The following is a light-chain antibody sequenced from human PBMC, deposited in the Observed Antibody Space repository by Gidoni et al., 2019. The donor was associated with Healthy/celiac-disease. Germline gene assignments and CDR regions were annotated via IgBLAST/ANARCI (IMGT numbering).Light chain of an antibody. CDR1: SSDVGGYNY. J-gene: IGLJ1*01. CDR2: EVS. V-gene: IGLV2-8*01. Sequence: QSALTQPPSASGSPGQSVTISCTGTSSDVGGYNYVSWYQQHPGKAPKLMIYEVSKRPSGVPDRFFGSKSGNTASLTVSGLQAEDEADYYCSSYAGSNNPYVFGTGTKVTGL. CDR3: SSYAGSNNPYV.